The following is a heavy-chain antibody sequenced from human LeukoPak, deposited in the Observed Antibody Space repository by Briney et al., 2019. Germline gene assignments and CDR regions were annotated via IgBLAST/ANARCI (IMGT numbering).Heavy chain of an antibody. D-gene: IGHD3-10*01. CDR2: IYYSGST. V-gene: IGHV4-31*03. CDR3: ARDGSGSYYRDAFDI. J-gene: IGHJ3*02. CDR1: GGSISSGGYY. Sequence: SETLSLTCTVSGGSISSGGYYWSWIRQHPGKGLEWIGYIYYSGSTYYNPSLKSRVTISVDTSKNQFSLKLSSVTAAYTAVYYCARDGSGSYYRDAFDIWGQGTMVTVSS.